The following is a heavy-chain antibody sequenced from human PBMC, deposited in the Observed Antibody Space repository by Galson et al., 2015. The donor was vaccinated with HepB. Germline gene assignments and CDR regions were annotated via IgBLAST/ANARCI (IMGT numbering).Heavy chain of an antibody. Sequence: SLRLSCAASGFSVSSNYMSWVRQAPGKGLEWVSVIYSGGSTYYADSVKGRFTISRDNSKNTLYLQMNNLRAEDTAVYYCARDLGYCSSTSCYMFDYWGQGTLVTVSS. J-gene: IGHJ4*02. CDR2: IYSGGST. CDR3: ARDLGYCSSTSCYMFDY. D-gene: IGHD2-2*02. CDR1: GFSVSSNY. V-gene: IGHV3-53*01.